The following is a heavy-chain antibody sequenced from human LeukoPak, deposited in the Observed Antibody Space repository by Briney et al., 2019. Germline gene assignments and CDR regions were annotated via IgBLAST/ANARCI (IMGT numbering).Heavy chain of an antibody. Sequence: ASVKVSCKASGYTFTGYYMHWVRQAPGQGLEWMGGIIPIFGTANYAQKFQGRVTITADESTSTAYMELSSLRSEDTAVYYCARGAHCGGDCYPPRDYYYYYYMDVWGKGTTVTISS. CDR2: IIPIFGTA. V-gene: IGHV1-69*13. CDR3: ARGAHCGGDCYPPRDYYYYYYMDV. J-gene: IGHJ6*03. D-gene: IGHD2-21*02. CDR1: GYTFTGYY.